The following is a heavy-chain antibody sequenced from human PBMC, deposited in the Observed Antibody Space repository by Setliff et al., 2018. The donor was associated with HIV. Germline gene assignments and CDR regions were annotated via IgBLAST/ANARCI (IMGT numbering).Heavy chain of an antibody. D-gene: IGHD1-26*01. CDR1: GYTFSSYA. CDR3: ARGQSQGYAYSGSYGAFDI. CDR2: IIATVGAT. Sequence: PEASVKVSCKVSGYTFSSYAINWVRQAPGQGLEWMGGIIATVGATSYSQKFQGRVTITTDESTSTAYMELSSLRSEDTALYYCARGQSQGYAYSGSYGAFDIWGQGTMVTVSS. V-gene: IGHV1-69*05. J-gene: IGHJ3*02.